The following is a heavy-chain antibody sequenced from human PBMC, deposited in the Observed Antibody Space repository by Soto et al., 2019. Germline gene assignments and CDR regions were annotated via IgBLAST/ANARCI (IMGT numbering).Heavy chain of an antibody. Sequence: GGSLRLSCAASGFLFNSYPMHWVRQAPGKGLEWVARVSSEGTRTVYADSVKGRFTVSRDNSKNTLYLDLSRVRTEDTAVYYCATLGWADYPTIDPWGQGTLVTVSS. CDR2: VSSEGTRT. J-gene: IGHJ5*02. V-gene: IGHV3-30-3*01. CDR1: GFLFNSYP. D-gene: IGHD4-17*01. CDR3: ATLGWADYPTIDP.